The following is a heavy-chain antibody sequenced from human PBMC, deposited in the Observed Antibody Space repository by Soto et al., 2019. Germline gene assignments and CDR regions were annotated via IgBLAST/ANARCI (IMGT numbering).Heavy chain of an antibody. V-gene: IGHV4-59*01. CDR3: ARDLSPERSEQWLVGGFDY. CDR1: GGSISSYY. CDR2: IYYSGST. J-gene: IGHJ4*02. D-gene: IGHD6-19*01. Sequence: QVQLQESGPGLVKPSETLSLTCTVSGGSISSYYWSWIRQPPGKGLEWIGYIYYSGSTNYNPSLKSRVTISVDTSKNQFSLKLSSVTAADTAVYYCARDLSPERSEQWLVGGFDYWGQGTLVTVSS.